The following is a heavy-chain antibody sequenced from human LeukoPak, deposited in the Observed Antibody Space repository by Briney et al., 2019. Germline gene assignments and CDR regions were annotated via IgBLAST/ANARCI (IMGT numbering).Heavy chain of an antibody. CDR2: IIPIFGTA. D-gene: IGHD6-19*01. Sequence: ASVKVSCKASGGTFSSYAISWVRQAPGQGLEWMGGIIPIFGTANYAQKFQGRVTITADESTSTAYMELSSLRSEDTAVYYCARDNGEAHSSGCQHYWGQGTLVTVPS. J-gene: IGHJ4*02. V-gene: IGHV1-69*13. CDR3: ARDNGEAHSSGCQHY. CDR1: GGTFSSYA.